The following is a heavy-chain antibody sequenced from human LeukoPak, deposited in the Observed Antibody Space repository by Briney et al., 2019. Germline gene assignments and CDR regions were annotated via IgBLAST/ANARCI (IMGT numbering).Heavy chain of an antibody. J-gene: IGHJ1*01. V-gene: IGHV3-23*01. Sequence: GGSLRLSCAASGFTFSSYGMSWVRQAPGKGLEWVSAISGSGGSTYYADSVKGRFTISRDNSKNTLYLQMNSLRAEDTAVYYCAKLNGPDGSGSYLVGWGQGTLVTVSS. CDR3: AKLNGPDGSGSYLVG. CDR2: ISGSGGST. D-gene: IGHD3-10*01. CDR1: GFTFSSYG.